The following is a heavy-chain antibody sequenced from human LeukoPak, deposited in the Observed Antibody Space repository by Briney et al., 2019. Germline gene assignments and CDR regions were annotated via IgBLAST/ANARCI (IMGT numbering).Heavy chain of an antibody. CDR2: IYYSGST. Sequence: PSETLSLTCTVSGASIRSGDYYWSWIRQPPGKGLEWIGYIYYSGSTYYNPSLRSRVTISVDTSKNQFSLKLSSVTAADTAVYYCARDLGEYYFDYWGQGTLVTVSS. CDR3: ARDLGEYYFDY. V-gene: IGHV4-30-4*01. J-gene: IGHJ4*02. CDR1: GASIRSGDYY.